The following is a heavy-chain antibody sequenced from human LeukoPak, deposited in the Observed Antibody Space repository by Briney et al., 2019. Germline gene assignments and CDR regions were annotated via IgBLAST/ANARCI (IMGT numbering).Heavy chain of an antibody. V-gene: IGHV4-34*01. CDR2: INHSGNT. J-gene: IGHJ5*02. CDR1: GGSFSSDY. CDR3: ARTWTYYYGSGSPRSWFDP. D-gene: IGHD3-10*01. Sequence: PSETLSLTCGVYGGSFSSDYWSWIRQPPGKGLEWIGEINHSGNTNYNPSLKSRVTISVDTSKNQFSLKLSSVTAADTAVYYCARTWTYYYGSGSPRSWFDPWGQGTLVTVSS.